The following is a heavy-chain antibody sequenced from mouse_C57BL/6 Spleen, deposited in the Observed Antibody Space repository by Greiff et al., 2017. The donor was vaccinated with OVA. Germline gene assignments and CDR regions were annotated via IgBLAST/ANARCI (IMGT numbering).Heavy chain of an antibody. CDR2: FYPGRGSI. V-gene: IGHV1-62-2*01. J-gene: IGHJ4*01. CDR3: ARHDYDGYYRYAMDY. CDR1: GYTFTEYT. D-gene: IGHD2-3*01. Sequence: VQLQQSGAELVKPGASVKLSCKASGYTFTEYTIHWVKQRSGQGLEWIGWFYPGRGSIKYNEKFKDKATLTADKSSRTVYMELSRLTSEDSAVYVCARHDYDGYYRYAMDYWGQGTSVTVSS.